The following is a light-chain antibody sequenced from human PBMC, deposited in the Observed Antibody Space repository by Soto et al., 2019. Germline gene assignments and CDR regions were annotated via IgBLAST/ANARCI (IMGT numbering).Light chain of an antibody. CDR2: WAS. Sequence: DIVMTQSPDSLAVSLGERATINCKSSQSVLYSADNKNYLAWYQQKPGQPPKLLIYWASTRESGVPDRFSGSGSGTDFTLTISSLEAEDVAVYCCQQYSSTPWTFGQGTNVEIK. CDR3: QQYSSTPWT. CDR1: QSVLYSADNKNY. V-gene: IGKV4-1*01. J-gene: IGKJ1*01.